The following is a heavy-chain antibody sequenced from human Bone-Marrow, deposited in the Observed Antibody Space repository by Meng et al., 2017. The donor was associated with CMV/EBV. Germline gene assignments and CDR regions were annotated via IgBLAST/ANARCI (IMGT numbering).Heavy chain of an antibody. CDR1: GGSISSSSYY. CDR2: IYYSGST. J-gene: IGHJ4*02. V-gene: IGHV4-39*07. D-gene: IGHD5-12*01. CDR3: ARINRYSGYDLGDD. Sequence: SETLSLTCTVSGGSISSSSYYWGWIRQPPGKGLEWIGSIYYSGSTYYNPSLKSRVTISVDTSKNQFSLKLSSVTAADTAVYYCARINRYSGYDLGDDWGQGTLVTVSS.